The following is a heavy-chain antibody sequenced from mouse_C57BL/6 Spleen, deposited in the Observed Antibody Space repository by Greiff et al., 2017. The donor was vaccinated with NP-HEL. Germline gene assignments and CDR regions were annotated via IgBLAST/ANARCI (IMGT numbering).Heavy chain of an antibody. J-gene: IGHJ2*01. D-gene: IGHD1-1*01. CDR1: GYTFTDYN. CDR3: ASTSSYYGSSYGY. Sequence: EVQLQQSGPELVKPGASVKISCKASGYTFTDYNMNWVKQSHGKSLEWIGDINPKNGGTSYNQKFKGKATLTVDKSSSTAYMELRSLTSEDSAVYYCASTSSYYGSSYGYWGQGTTLTVSS. V-gene: IGHV1-26*01. CDR2: INPKNGGT.